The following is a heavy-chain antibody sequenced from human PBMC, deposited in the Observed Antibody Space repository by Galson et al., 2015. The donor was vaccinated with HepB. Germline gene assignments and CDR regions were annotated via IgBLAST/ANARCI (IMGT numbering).Heavy chain of an antibody. J-gene: IGHJ6*02. CDR3: ARNYGAKGGLDV. CDR1: GDSVSTNSAA. CDR2: TYYRSKWYN. D-gene: IGHD3-16*01. Sequence: CAISGDSVSTNSAAWNWIRQSPSRGLEWLGRTYYRSKWYNDYAVSVKSRITINADTSKNQFSLQLSSVTPEDTAVYYCARNYGAKGGLDVWGQGTTVTVSS. V-gene: IGHV6-1*01.